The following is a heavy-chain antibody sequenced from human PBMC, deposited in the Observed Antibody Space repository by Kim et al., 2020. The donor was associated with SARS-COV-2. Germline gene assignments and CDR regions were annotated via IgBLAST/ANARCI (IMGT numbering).Heavy chain of an antibody. Sequence: GGSLRLSCAASGFTFSTYGIHWVRQAPGKVLELVAVIWYDGSNKYYADSVKGRFTISRDNSKNTLYLQMNSLRAEDTAVYYCGRELCLLSYYYGMDVWGQGTTVTVS. D-gene: IGHD5-18*01. J-gene: IGHJ6*02. V-gene: IGHV3-33*01. CDR3: GRELCLLSYYYGMDV. CDR1: GFTFSTYG. CDR2: IWYDGSNK.